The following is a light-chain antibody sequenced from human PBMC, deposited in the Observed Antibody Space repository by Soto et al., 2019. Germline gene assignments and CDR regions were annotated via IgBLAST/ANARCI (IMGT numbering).Light chain of an antibody. CDR1: SSNIGSSD. Sequence: QSVLTQPPSVSGTPGQRVSISCSGSSSNIGSSDVYWYQQLPGTAPKLFIYENNRRPSGVPDRFSGSKSGTSASLAISGLRSEDEADYYCATWYDSLSGPVFGGGTKLTVL. CDR2: ENN. CDR3: ATWYDSLSGPV. J-gene: IGLJ2*01. V-gene: IGLV1-47*01.